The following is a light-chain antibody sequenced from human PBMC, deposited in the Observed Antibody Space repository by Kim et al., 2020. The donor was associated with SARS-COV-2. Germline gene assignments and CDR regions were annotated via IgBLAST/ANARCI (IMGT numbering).Light chain of an antibody. Sequence: SSPGERATRACRASQSVSSSYLAWYHQKPGQAPRLLIDGASSRATGIPDRFSGSGSGTDFTLTISRLEPEDFAVYYCQQYGSSYYTFGQGTKLEI. CDR2: GAS. V-gene: IGKV3-20*01. CDR3: QQYGSSYYT. CDR1: QSVSSSY. J-gene: IGKJ2*01.